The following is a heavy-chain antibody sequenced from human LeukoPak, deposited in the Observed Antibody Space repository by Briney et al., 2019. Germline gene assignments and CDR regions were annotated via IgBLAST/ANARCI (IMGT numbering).Heavy chain of an antibody. V-gene: IGHV3-11*01. J-gene: IGHJ4*02. CDR3: AKGVAVASPYYFDY. Sequence: GGSLRLSCAASGFTFSDYYMSWIRQAPGKGLEWVSYISSSGSTIYYADSVKGRFTVSRDNAKNSLFLQMNSLGAEDTAVYYCAKGVAVASPYYFDYWGQGTLVTVSS. CDR1: GFTFSDYY. CDR2: ISSSGSTI. D-gene: IGHD6-19*01.